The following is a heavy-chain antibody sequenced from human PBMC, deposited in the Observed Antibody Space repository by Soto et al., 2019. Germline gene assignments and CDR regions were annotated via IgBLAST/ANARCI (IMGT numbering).Heavy chain of an antibody. J-gene: IGHJ4*02. CDR3: ARGDYFDRRFDN. CDR2: IKQDGSEK. CDR1: GFTFSTHW. V-gene: IGHV3-7*03. D-gene: IGHD3-22*01. Sequence: GGSLRLSCAASGFTFSTHWMNWVHQAPGKGLEWVADIKQDGSEKYYVDSVKGRFIVYRDNVKNTLYLQMNSLRVEDTAVYYCARGDYFDRRFDNWGQGTLVTVSS.